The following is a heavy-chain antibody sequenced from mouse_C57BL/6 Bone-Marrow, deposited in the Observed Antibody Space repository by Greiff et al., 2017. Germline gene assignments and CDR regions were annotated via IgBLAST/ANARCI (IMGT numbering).Heavy chain of an antibody. CDR2: LYPGSGST. J-gene: IGHJ4*01. CDR3: ARGYYYGSSYAMDY. Sequence: QVHVKQSGAELVKPGASVKMSCKASGYTFTSYWITWVKQRPGQGLEWIGDLYPGSGSTNYNEKFKSKATLTVDTSSSTAYMQLSSLTSEDAAVSFCARGYYYGSSYAMDYWGQGTSVTVSS. CDR1: GYTFTSYW. V-gene: IGHV1-55*01. D-gene: IGHD1-1*01.